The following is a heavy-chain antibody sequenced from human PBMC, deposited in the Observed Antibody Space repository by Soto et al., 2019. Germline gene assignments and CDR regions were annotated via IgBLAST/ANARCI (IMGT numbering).Heavy chain of an antibody. J-gene: IGHJ6*02. Sequence: EVQLVESGGGLVKPGGSLRLSCAASGFTFSSYSMNWVRQAPGKGLEWVSSISSSSSYIYYADSVKGRFTISRDNVKNSLYLQMNSLRAEDTAVYYCARLGYSYGFDYYYGMDVWGQGTTVTVSS. CDR1: GFTFSSYS. V-gene: IGHV3-21*01. CDR3: ARLGYSYGFDYYYGMDV. D-gene: IGHD5-18*01. CDR2: ISSSSSYI.